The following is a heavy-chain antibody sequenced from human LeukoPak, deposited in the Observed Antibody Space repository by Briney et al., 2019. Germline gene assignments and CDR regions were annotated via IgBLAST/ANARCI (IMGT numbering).Heavy chain of an antibody. CDR3: VKDWYCSSTSCYSPFDY. J-gene: IGHJ4*02. Sequence: PGGSLRLSCSASGXTFSSYAMHWVRQAPGKGLEYVSTISSNGGSTYYADSVKGRFTISRDNSKNTLYLQMSSLRAEDTAVYYCVKDWYCSSTSCYSPFDYWGQGTLVTVSS. CDR1: GXTFSSYA. D-gene: IGHD2-2*01. V-gene: IGHV3-64D*09. CDR2: ISSNGGST.